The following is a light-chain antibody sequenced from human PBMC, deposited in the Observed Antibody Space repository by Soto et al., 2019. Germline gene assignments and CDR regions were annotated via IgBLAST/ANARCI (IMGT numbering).Light chain of an antibody. CDR2: DDR. CDR3: QVWHSTSVRV. J-gene: IGLJ2*01. Sequence: SYELTQSPSVSVAPGQTASITCGGNNIGAKGVHWYQQKNPGQAPVLVVFDDRARPSAIPERFSGSNSGNTATLTISRVEAGDEADYYCQVWHSTSVRVFGGGTKVTVL. CDR1: NIGAKG. V-gene: IGLV3-21*02.